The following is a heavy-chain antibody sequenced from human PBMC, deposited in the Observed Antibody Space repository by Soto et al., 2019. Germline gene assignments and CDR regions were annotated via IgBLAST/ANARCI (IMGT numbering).Heavy chain of an antibody. Sequence: GGSLRLSCAASGFTFSSYGMHWVRQAPGKGLEWVAVISYDGSNKYYADSVKGRFTISRDNSKNTLYLQMNSLRAEDTAVYYCAKDLWDYYDSSGYPDAFDIWGQGTMVTVSS. D-gene: IGHD3-22*01. V-gene: IGHV3-30*18. J-gene: IGHJ3*02. CDR2: ISYDGSNK. CDR1: GFTFSSYG. CDR3: AKDLWDYYDSSGYPDAFDI.